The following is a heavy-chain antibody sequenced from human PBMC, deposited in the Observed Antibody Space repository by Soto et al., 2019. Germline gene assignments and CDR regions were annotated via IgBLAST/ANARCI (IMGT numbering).Heavy chain of an antibody. CDR1: GGSCSGYY. CDR3: ATQEVGGSYVYTFDP. D-gene: IGHD1-26*01. V-gene: IGHV4-34*01. J-gene: IGHJ5*02. Sequence: SETLSLTCAVYGGSCSGYYWSWIRQPPGKGLEWIGEINHSGSTNYNPSLKRRVTISVDTSKNQFSLKLSSVTAADTAVYYCATQEVGGSYVYTFDPWGQGTLVTVSS. CDR2: INHSGST.